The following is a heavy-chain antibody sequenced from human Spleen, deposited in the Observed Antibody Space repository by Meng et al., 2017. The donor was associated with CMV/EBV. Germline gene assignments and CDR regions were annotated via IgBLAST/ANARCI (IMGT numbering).Heavy chain of an antibody. J-gene: IGHJ6*02. CDR3: ARDLIRTITIFGVAHYGMDV. CDR2: ISSSGSTI. Sequence: GESLKISCAASGFTFSSYEMNWVRQAPGKGLEWVSYISSSGSTIHYADSVKGRFTISRDNAKNSLYLQMNSLRAEDTVVYYCARDLIRTITIFGVAHYGMDVWGQGTTVTVSS. CDR1: GFTFSSYE. D-gene: IGHD3-3*01. V-gene: IGHV3-48*03.